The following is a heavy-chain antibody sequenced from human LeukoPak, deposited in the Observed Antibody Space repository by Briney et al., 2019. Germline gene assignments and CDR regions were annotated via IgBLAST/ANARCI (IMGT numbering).Heavy chain of an antibody. CDR1: GFTFSSYG. J-gene: IGHJ4*02. CDR2: IRYDGSNK. D-gene: IGHD6-13*01. Sequence: PGGSLRLSCAASGFTFSSYGMHWVRQAPGKGLEWVAFIRYDGSNKYYADSVKGRFTISRDNSKNTLYLQMNSLRAEDTAVYYCAKEPTKLPGIAADWGQGTLVTVSS. V-gene: IGHV3-30*02. CDR3: AKEPTKLPGIAAD.